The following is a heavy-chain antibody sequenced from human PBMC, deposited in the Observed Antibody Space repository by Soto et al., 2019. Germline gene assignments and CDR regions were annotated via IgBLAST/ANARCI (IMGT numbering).Heavy chain of an antibody. V-gene: IGHV4-4*02. Sequence: PSETLSLTCAVSGDSISSNKWWSWVRQPPEKGLEWIGEMYHTGSTNYNPSLKSRVTISVDTSKNQFSLKLSSVTAADTAVYYCARVWGGAFDFWGQGTMVTVS. CDR3: ARVWGGAFDF. D-gene: IGHD3-10*01. CDR1: GDSISSNKW. J-gene: IGHJ3*01. CDR2: MYHTGST.